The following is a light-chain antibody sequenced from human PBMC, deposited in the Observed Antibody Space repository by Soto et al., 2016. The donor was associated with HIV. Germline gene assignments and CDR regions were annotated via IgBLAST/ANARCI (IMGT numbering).Light chain of an antibody. V-gene: IGKV1-8*01. J-gene: IGKJ1*01. CDR3: QQYYSYPRT. CDR1: QGISSY. Sequence: AIRMTQSPSSLSASTGDRVTITCRASQGISSYLAWYQQKPGKAPKLLIYAASTLQSGVPSRFSGSGSGTDFTLTISCLQSEDFATYYCQQYYSYPRTFGQGDQGWKSN. CDR2: AAS.